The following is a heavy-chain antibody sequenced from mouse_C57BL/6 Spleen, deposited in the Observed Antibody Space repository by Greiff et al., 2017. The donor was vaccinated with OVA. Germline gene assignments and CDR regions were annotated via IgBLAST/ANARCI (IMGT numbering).Heavy chain of an antibody. V-gene: IGHV1-55*01. CDR3: ARGFYYGSSYDFDD. J-gene: IGHJ2*01. CDR1: GYTFTSYW. Sequence: QVQLQQPGAELVKPGASVKMSCKASGYTFTSYWITWVKQRPGQGLEWIGDIYPGSGSTNYTEKFKSKATLTVDTSSSTAYMQLSSLTSEDSAVYYCARGFYYGSSYDFDDWGQGTTLTVSS. D-gene: IGHD1-1*01. CDR2: IYPGSGST.